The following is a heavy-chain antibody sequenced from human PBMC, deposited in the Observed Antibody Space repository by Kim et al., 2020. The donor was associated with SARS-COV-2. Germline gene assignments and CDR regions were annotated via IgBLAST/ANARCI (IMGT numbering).Heavy chain of an antibody. CDR1: GFTFSSYA. CDR2: ISYDGRNT. D-gene: IGHD2-2*01. V-gene: IGHV3-30*18. CDR3: AKYRYCTGTSGYLFDY. Sequence: GGSLRLSCAASGFTFSSYAIHWVRRTPGKGLECVAVISYDGRNTFFAESVKGRFTISRDNSKNTLYLQMNSLRTEETAVYYCAKYRYCTGTSGYLFDYSGQGTLVSVSS. J-gene: IGHJ4*02.